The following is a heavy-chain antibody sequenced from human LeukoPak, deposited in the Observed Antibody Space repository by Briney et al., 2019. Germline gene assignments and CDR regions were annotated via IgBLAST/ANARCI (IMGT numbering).Heavy chain of an antibody. Sequence: GGSLRLSCVASGFTFTTYAMPWVRQAPGKGLEWVSIITGPGDNTFYGDSVRGRFTISRDDSRSTLYLQMNSLRVEDTAIYYCAKDLHTSAWSPTFDSWGQGTLVTVSS. CDR2: ITGPGDNT. CDR1: GFTFTTYA. CDR3: AKDLHTSAWSPTFDS. D-gene: IGHD2-2*01. J-gene: IGHJ4*02. V-gene: IGHV3-23*01.